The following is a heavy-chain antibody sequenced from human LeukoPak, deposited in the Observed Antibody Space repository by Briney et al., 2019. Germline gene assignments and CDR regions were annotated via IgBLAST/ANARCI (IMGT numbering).Heavy chain of an antibody. CDR1: GFTFDDYA. V-gene: IGHV3-9*01. CDR3: VKVTAAGFVDH. D-gene: IGHD6-13*01. Sequence: PGRSLRLSCAASGFTFDDYAMHWVRQAPGKGLEWVSGIGWNSGGIVYAASVRGRFTISGDNAKNSLYLQMNSLGAEDTALYYCVKVTAAGFVDHWGQGTLVTVSS. CDR2: IGWNSGGI. J-gene: IGHJ4*02.